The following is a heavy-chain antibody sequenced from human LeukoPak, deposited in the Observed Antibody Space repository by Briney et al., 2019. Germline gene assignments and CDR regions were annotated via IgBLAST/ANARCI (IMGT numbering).Heavy chain of an antibody. J-gene: IGHJ4*02. V-gene: IGHV3-23*01. D-gene: IGHD2-21*02. Sequence: GGSLRLSCAASGFTFSSYAMSWVRQAPEKGLEWVSGISGGGGTTYYADSVKGRFTISRDNSKNTLYLQMNSLRAEDTAVYYCAKDPTLPATASYFDYWGQGTLVTVSS. CDR1: GFTFSSYA. CDR2: ISGGGGTT. CDR3: AKDPTLPATASYFDY.